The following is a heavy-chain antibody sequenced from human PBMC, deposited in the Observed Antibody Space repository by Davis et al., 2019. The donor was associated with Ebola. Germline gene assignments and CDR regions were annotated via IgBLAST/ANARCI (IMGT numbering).Heavy chain of an antibody. Sequence: GGSLRLSCAASGFTFSSYAMSWVRQAPGKGLEWVSGISWNSGSIGYADSVKGRFTISRDNAKNSLYLQMNSLRAEDTAMYYCARVAAARDFDYWGQGTLVTVSS. V-gene: IGHV3-20*04. CDR2: ISWNSGSI. CDR3: ARVAAARDFDY. D-gene: IGHD6-13*01. J-gene: IGHJ4*02. CDR1: GFTFSSYA.